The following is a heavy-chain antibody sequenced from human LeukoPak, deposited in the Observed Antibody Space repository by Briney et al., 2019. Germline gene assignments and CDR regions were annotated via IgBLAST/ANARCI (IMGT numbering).Heavy chain of an antibody. CDR2: IKQDGSEK. Sequence: GGSLRLSCAASGFTFSSYWMSWVRKAPGKGLEWVANIKQDGSEKYYVDSVKGRFTISRDNAKNSLYLQMNSLRAEDTAVYYCARGPYSSSPSHYYMDVWGKGTTVTVSS. CDR3: ARGPYSSSPSHYYMDV. D-gene: IGHD6-6*01. J-gene: IGHJ6*03. CDR1: GFTFSSYW. V-gene: IGHV3-7*04.